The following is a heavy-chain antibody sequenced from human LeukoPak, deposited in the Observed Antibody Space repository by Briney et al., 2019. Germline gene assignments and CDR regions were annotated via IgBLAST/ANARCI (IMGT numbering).Heavy chain of an antibody. Sequence: GESLKISCKGSGYSFTSYWIGWVRQMPGKGLEWMGIIYPGDSDTRYSPSFQGQVTISADKSISTAYLQWSSLKASDTAMYYCARRSRGDDYGDYYYYGMDVWGQGTTVTVSS. J-gene: IGHJ6*02. CDR3: ARRSRGDDYGDYYYYGMDV. V-gene: IGHV5-51*01. CDR1: GYSFTSYW. D-gene: IGHD4-17*01. CDR2: IYPGDSDT.